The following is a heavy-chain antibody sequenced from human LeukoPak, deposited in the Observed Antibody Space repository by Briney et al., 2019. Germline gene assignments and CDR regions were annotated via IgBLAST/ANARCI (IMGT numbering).Heavy chain of an antibody. J-gene: IGHJ4*02. V-gene: IGHV3-23*01. Sequence: GGSLRLSCAASGFTFSSYAMSWVRQAPGEGLEWVSAISGSGGSTYYADSVKGRFTISRDNSKNTLYLQTNSLRAEDTAVYYCAKDSTVTSLGYWGQGTLVTVSS. D-gene: IGHD4-17*01. CDR1: GFTFSSYA. CDR3: AKDSTVTSLGY. CDR2: ISGSGGST.